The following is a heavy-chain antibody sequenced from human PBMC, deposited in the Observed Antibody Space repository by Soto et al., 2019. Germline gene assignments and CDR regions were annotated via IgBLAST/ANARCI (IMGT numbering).Heavy chain of an antibody. CDR3: ARGRRRVAARHNWFDP. J-gene: IGHJ5*02. CDR2: INHSGST. CDR1: GGSFSGYY. V-gene: IGHV4-34*01. Sequence: SETLSLTCAVYGGSFSGYYWSWIRQPPGKGLEWIGEINHSGSTNYNPSLKSRVTISVDTSKNQFSLKLSSVTAADTAVYYCARGRRRVAARHNWFDPWGQGTLVTVSS. D-gene: IGHD6-6*01.